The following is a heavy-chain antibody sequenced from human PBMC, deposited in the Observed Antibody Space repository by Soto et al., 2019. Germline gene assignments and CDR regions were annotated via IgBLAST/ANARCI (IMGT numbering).Heavy chain of an antibody. Sequence: PGESLKISCQCSGYTFSNFWIAWVRQLPGKGLEYMGIIYPGDSETRYSPSFHGKVTISADRSIGTAYLQWSSLEASDSAFYFCARRPRSSPYFDYWGQGALVTVS. CDR2: IYPGDSET. V-gene: IGHV5-51*01. D-gene: IGHD6-13*01. J-gene: IGHJ4*02. CDR3: ARRPRSSPYFDY. CDR1: GYTFSNFW.